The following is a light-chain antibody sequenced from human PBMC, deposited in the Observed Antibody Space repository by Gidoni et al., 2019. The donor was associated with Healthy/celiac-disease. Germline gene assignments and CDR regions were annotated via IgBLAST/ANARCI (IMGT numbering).Light chain of an antibody. CDR3: AAWDDSLNGWV. Sequence: QPVLPQPPPASGTPGQGVTISCSGSSSNIGSNTVNWYQQLPGTAPKLLIYSNNQRPSGVPDRFSGSKSGTSASLAISGLQSEDEADYYCAAWDDSLNGWVFGGGTKLTVL. J-gene: IGLJ3*02. CDR1: SSNIGSNT. CDR2: SNN. V-gene: IGLV1-44*01.